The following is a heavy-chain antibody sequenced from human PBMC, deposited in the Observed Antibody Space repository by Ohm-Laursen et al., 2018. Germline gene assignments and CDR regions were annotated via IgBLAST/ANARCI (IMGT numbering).Heavy chain of an antibody. V-gene: IGHV3-9*01. CDR3: AKDSSGGYYGMHV. J-gene: IGHJ6*02. CDR2: ISRNSGSI. Sequence: SLRLSCAASGFTFDDHAMHWVRQAPGKGLEWVSGISRNSGSIGYADSVKGRFTISRDNAKNSLYLQMNSLRAEDTALYYCAKDSSGGYYGMHVWGQGTTVTVSS. D-gene: IGHD3-10*01. CDR1: GFTFDDHA.